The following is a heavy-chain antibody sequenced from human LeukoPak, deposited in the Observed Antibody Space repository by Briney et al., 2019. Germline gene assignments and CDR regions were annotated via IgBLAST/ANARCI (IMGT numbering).Heavy chain of an antibody. D-gene: IGHD3-10*01. Sequence: GGSLRLSCAASGFTFSSYAMSWVRQAPGKGLEWVSAISGSGGSTYYADSVKGRFTISRDNSKNTLYLQMNSLRAEDTAVYYCAKAQFRGSGSYRPFDPWGQGTLVTVSS. J-gene: IGHJ5*02. CDR2: ISGSGGST. CDR1: GFTFSSYA. V-gene: IGHV3-23*01. CDR3: AKAQFRGSGSYRPFDP.